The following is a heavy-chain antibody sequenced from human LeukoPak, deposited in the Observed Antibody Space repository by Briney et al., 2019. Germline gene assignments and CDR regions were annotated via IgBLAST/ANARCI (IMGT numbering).Heavy chain of an antibody. D-gene: IGHD5-18*01. CDR3: ARDVELGYSYESYYFDY. V-gene: IGHV1-46*01. CDR1: GYTFTSYY. CDR2: INPSGGST. J-gene: IGHJ4*02. Sequence: ASVKVSCKASGYTFTSYYMHWVRQAPGQGLEWMGIINPSGGSTSYAQKFQGRVTMIRDTSTSTVYMELSSLRSEDTAVYYCARDVELGYSYESYYFDYWGQGTLVTVSS.